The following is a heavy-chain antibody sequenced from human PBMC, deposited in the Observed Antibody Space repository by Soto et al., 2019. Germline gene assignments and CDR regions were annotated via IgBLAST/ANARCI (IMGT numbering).Heavy chain of an antibody. J-gene: IGHJ4*02. CDR2: ISYDGSNK. D-gene: IGHD6-13*01. CDR3: ARDRYPSIAAAGTGYFDY. CDR1: GFTFSSYA. V-gene: IGHV3-30-3*01. Sequence: PGGSLRLSCASSGFTFSSYAMHWVRQAPGKGLEWVAVISYDGSNKYYADSVKGRFTISRDNSKNTLYLQMNSLRAEDTAVYYCARDRYPSIAAAGTGYFDYWGQGTLVTVSS.